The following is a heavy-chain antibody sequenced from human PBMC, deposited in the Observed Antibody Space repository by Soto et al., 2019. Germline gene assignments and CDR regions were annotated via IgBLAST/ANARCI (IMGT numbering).Heavy chain of an antibody. CDR2: ILYDGSYK. J-gene: IGHJ4*02. V-gene: IGHV3-30*18. CDR3: AKASGSYEPPDY. CDR1: GFTFSNYG. Sequence: QVQLVESGGGVVQPGRSLRLSCAASGFTFSNYGIHWVRQAPGKGLEWVAVILYDGSYKYYADSVKGRFTISGDNSKNTLYLQMNSLRAEDTAVYYCAKASGSYEPPDYWGQGTLVTVSS. D-gene: IGHD1-26*01.